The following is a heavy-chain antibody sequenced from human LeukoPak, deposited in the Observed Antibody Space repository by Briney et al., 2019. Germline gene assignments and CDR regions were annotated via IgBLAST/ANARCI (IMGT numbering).Heavy chain of an antibody. V-gene: IGHV5-51*01. J-gene: IGHJ1*01. Sequence: GSSLKISCKGSGYSFTTYWIGWVRQMPAKGLQWMGVIYHDDSDTKYSPSFQGQVTISADKSLSTAYLQLSSLKASDTAMYLCARATWQLGGSFDFWFWGQGVLVTV. CDR1: GYSFTTYW. CDR2: IYHDDSDT. D-gene: IGHD6-13*01. CDR3: ARATWQLGGSFDFWF.